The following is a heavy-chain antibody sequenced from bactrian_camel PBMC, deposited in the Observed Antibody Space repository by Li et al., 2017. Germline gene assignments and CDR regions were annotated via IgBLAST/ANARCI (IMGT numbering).Heavy chain of an antibody. Sequence: VQLVESGGGLVQPEGSLRLSCAASGFAFDSAAMSWVRQAPGKGLEWVSTIDSGGTTYYADSVKGRFTIPRDNAKNTLYLQLISLKTEDTAMYYCAKSYGTNYVFSPAYNYWGQGTQVTVS. CDR3: AKSYGTNYVFSPAYNY. CDR2: IDSGGTT. V-gene: IGHV3S31*01. D-gene: IGHD6*01. CDR1: GFAFDSAA. J-gene: IGHJ4*01.